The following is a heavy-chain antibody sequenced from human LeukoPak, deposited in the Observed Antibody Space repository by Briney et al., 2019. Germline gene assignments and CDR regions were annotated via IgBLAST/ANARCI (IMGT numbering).Heavy chain of an antibody. CDR3: ARHIFRGGNSGTPFYYYYYMDV. D-gene: IGHD4-23*01. CDR1: GGTISSSSYY. J-gene: IGHJ6*03. CDR2: IYYSGST. V-gene: IGHV4-39*01. Sequence: PSETLSLTCTVSGGTISSSSYYWGWIRQPPGEGLEWIGSIYYSGSTYYNPSLKSRVTISVDTSKNQFSLKLSSVTAADTAVYYCARHIFRGGNSGTPFYYYYYMDVWGKGTTVTVSS.